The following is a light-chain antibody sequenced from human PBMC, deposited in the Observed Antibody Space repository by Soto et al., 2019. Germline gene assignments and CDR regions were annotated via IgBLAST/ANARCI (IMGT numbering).Light chain of an antibody. CDR1: QSINMW. CDR3: QQYSSYPHT. J-gene: IGKJ2*01. Sequence: DIQMTQSPSTLSASVGDRVTITCRARQSINMWVAWYQQKPGKAPKLLIYKASFLESGVPSRLSGSGSGTDFTLTIRSLQPDDSATYYCQQYSSYPHTFGQGTKLAIK. CDR2: KAS. V-gene: IGKV1-5*03.